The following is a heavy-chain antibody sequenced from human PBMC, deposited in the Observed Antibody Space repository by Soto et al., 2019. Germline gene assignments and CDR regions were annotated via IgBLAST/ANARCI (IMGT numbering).Heavy chain of an antibody. J-gene: IGHJ4*02. Sequence: QVQLVESGGGVVQPGGSLTLSCAASGFTFSSYGMHWVRQAPGKGLEWVAVMSYDGNNKYYADSVRGRFTVSRDNSRKTQFLQMSSLRVEDTAVYYWAKCFISGGYCANGICYHFDYWGQGTPVTVSS. V-gene: IGHV3-30*18. CDR3: AKCFISGGYCANGICYHFDY. CDR1: GFTFSSYG. D-gene: IGHD2-8*01. CDR2: MSYDGNNK.